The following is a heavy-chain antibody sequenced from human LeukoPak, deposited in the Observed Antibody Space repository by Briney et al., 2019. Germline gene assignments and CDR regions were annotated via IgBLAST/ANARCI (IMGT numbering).Heavy chain of an antibody. J-gene: IGHJ4*02. Sequence: GGPLRLSCAASGFTVSSKYMSWVRQAPGKGLEWVSVIYSGGSTYYADSVKGRFTISRDNSKNTVDLQMNSLRVEDTAVYYCAMRGDTWYDCWGQGTLVTVSS. CDR1: GFTVSSKY. D-gene: IGHD6-13*01. V-gene: IGHV3-53*01. CDR2: IYSGGST. CDR3: AMRGDTWYDC.